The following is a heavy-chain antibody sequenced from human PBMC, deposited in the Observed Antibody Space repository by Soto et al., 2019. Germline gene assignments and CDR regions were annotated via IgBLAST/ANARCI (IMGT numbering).Heavy chain of an antibody. CDR3: ARVDGGGSSFYYGMDV. J-gene: IGHJ6*02. D-gene: IGHD2-15*01. CDR1: GGTFSSYA. V-gene: IGHV1-69*13. Sequence: SVKVSCKASGGTFSSYAISWVRQAPGQGLEWMGGIIPIFGTANYAQKFQGRVTITADESTSTAYMELSSLRSEDTAVYYCARVDGGGSSFYYGMDVWGQGTTVTVSS. CDR2: IIPIFGTA.